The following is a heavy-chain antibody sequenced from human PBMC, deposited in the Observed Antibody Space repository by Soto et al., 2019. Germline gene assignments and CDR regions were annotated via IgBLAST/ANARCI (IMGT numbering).Heavy chain of an antibody. D-gene: IGHD3-3*01. CDR2: IYYSGST. J-gene: IGHJ6*02. V-gene: IGHV4-31*02. CDR3: ASSDFWSGYYPSYYYYGMDV. Sequence: SGGYYWSWIRQHPGKGLEWIGYIYYSGSTYYNPSLKSRVTISVDTSKNQFSLKLSSVTAADTAVYYCASSDFWSGYYPSYYYYGMDVWGQGTTVTVSS. CDR1: SGGYY.